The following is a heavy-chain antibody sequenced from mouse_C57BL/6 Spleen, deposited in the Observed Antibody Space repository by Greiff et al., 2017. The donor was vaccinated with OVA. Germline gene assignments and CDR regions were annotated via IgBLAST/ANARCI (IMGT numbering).Heavy chain of an antibody. CDR3: ARWDYDYDEGNAMDY. CDR1: GYTFTDHT. V-gene: IGHV1-78*01. CDR2: IYPRDGST. J-gene: IGHJ4*01. Sequence: VQLQQSDAELVKPGASVKISCKVSGYTFTDHTIHWMKQRPEQGLEWIGYIYPRDGSTKYNEKFKGKATLTADKSSSTAYMQLNSLTSEDSAVYFCARWDYDYDEGNAMDYWGQGTSVTVSS. D-gene: IGHD2-4*01.